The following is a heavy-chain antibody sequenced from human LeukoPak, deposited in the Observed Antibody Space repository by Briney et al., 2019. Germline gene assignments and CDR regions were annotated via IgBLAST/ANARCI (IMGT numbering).Heavy chain of an antibody. V-gene: IGHV4-34*01. CDR1: GGSFSGYY. CDR2: INHSGST. Sequence: PSETLSLTCAVYGGSFSGYYWSWIRQPPGKGLEWIGEINHSGSTNYNPSLKSRVTISVDTSKNQFSLKLSSVTAADTAVYYCARAYSYGRPLDYWGQGTLVTVSS. CDR3: ARAYSYGRPLDY. D-gene: IGHD5-18*01. J-gene: IGHJ4*02.